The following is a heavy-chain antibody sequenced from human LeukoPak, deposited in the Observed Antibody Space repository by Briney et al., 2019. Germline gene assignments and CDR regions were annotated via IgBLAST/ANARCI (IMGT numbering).Heavy chain of an antibody. Sequence: SETLSLTCAVYGGSFSGYYWSWIRQPPGKGLEWIGEINHSGSTNYNPSLKSRVTISVDTSKNQFSLKLSSVTAADTAVYYCAREVSWSGSFDYWGQGTLVTVSS. V-gene: IGHV4-34*09. CDR1: GGSFSGYY. CDR2: INHSGST. D-gene: IGHD3-3*01. CDR3: AREVSWSGSFDY. J-gene: IGHJ4*02.